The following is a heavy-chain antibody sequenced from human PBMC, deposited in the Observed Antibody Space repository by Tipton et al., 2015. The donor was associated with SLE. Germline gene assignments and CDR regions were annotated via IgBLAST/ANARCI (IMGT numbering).Heavy chain of an antibody. J-gene: IGHJ6*02. D-gene: IGHD2-2*01. Sequence: TLSLTCTVSGGSISSSSYSWGWIRQPPGQELEWIGTFYYSGSTHYNPSLNSRVSISVDSSKNQFSLRLSSVTAADTAAYYCARQPGHCDSSNCFGNYVMDVWGQGTTVTVSS. CDR3: ARQPGHCDSSNCFGNYVMDV. V-gene: IGHV4-39*01. CDR2: FYYSGST. CDR1: GGSISSSSYS.